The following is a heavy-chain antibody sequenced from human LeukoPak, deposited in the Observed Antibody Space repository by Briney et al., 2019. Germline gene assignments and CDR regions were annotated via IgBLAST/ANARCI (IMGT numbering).Heavy chain of an antibody. CDR3: ATDRATQYFDY. J-gene: IGHJ4*02. CDR2: IWYNGSNK. V-gene: IGHV3-30*02. CDR1: GITFRSYG. Sequence: PGGSLRLSCAASGITFRSYGMHWVRQAPGKGLEWVAFIWYNGSNKYYADSVKGRFTISRDNSRNTRFLQMNSLRAEDTAVYYCATDRATQYFDYWGQGTLVSVSS. D-gene: IGHD2-15*01.